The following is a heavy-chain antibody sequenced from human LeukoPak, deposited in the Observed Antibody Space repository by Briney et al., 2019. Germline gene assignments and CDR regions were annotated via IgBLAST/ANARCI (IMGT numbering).Heavy chain of an antibody. D-gene: IGHD4-11*01. CDR1: GFTFDDYA. J-gene: IGHJ4*02. V-gene: IGHV3-9*01. Sequence: GGSLRLSCAASGFTFDDYAMHWVRQAPGKGLEWVSGISWNSGSIGYADSVKGRFTISRDNSKNTLYLQMNSLRAEDTAVYYCARDHDYSPQWYYFDYWGQGTLVTVSS. CDR3: ARDHDYSPQWYYFDY. CDR2: ISWNSGSI.